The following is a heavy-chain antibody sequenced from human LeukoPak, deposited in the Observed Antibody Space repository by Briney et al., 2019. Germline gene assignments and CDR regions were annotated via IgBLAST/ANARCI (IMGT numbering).Heavy chain of an antibody. CDR3: AKDAPVNIVVVPAANS. CDR2: ISGSGGST. D-gene: IGHD2-2*01. V-gene: IGHV3-23*01. Sequence: GGSLRLSCAASGFTFSSYAMSWVRQAPGKGLEWVSAISGSGGSTDYADSVKGRCTISRDNSKNTLYLQMNSLRAEDTAVYYCAKDAPVNIVVVPAANSWGQGTLVTVSS. CDR1: GFTFSSYA. J-gene: IGHJ4*02.